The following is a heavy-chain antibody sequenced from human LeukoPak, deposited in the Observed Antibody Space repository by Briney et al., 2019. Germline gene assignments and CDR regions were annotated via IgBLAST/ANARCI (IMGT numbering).Heavy chain of an antibody. CDR2: IIPIFGTA. V-gene: IGHV1-69*05. CDR3: ARTPSRNQLLGYYYYYMDV. CDR1: GGTFSSYA. D-gene: IGHD2-2*01. Sequence: ASVKVSCKASGGTFSSYAISWVRQAPGQGLEWMGGIIPIFGTANYAQKFQGRVTITTDESTSTAYMELSSLRSEDTAVYYCARTPSRNQLLGYYYYYMDVWGKGTTVTVSS. J-gene: IGHJ6*03.